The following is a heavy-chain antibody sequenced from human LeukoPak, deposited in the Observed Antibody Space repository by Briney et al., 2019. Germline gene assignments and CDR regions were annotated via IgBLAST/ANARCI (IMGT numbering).Heavy chain of an antibody. CDR2: IKQDGSEK. V-gene: IGHV3-7*01. D-gene: IGHD3-16*02. J-gene: IGHJ4*02. Sequence: GGSLRLSCAASGFTFNKAWMSWVRQAPGKGLEWVANIKQDGSEKYYVDSVKGRFTISRDNAKNSLFLQMNSLRADDTAVYYCARDFVGELSVWGQGTLVTVSS. CDR3: ARDFVGELSV. CDR1: GFTFNKAW.